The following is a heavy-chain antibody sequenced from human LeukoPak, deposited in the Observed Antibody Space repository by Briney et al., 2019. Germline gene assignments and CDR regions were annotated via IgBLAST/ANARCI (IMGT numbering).Heavy chain of an antibody. V-gene: IGHV3-23*01. Sequence: GGSLRLSCVASGFTFSSYAMSRVRQAPGKGLEWVSAISGSGGSTYYADSVKGRFTISRDNSKNTLYLKMNSLRAEDTAVYYCAKDQAGPGTYSSSWYEGDAFDIWGQGTMVTVSS. J-gene: IGHJ3*02. CDR3: AKDQAGPGTYSSSWYEGDAFDI. D-gene: IGHD6-13*01. CDR2: ISGSGGST. CDR1: GFTFSSYA.